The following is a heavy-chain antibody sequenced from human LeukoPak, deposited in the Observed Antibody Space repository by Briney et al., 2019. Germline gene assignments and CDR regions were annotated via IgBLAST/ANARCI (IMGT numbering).Heavy chain of an antibody. J-gene: IGHJ4*02. V-gene: IGHV3-23*01. CDR1: GFTFSSYA. D-gene: IGHD6-19*01. CDR3: ARDGGYTSGWYDY. Sequence: GGSLRLSCAASGFTFSSYAMSWVRQAPGKGLEWVSAISGSGGSTYYADSVKGRFTISRDNAKNSLFLQMDSLRAEDTAVYYCARDGGYTSGWYDYWGQGTLVTVSS. CDR2: ISGSGGST.